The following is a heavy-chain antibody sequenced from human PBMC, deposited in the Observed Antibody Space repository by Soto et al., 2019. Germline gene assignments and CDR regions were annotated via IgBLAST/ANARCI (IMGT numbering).Heavy chain of an antibody. V-gene: IGHV3-74*03. CDR3: ARDLGGPDY. J-gene: IGHJ4*02. CDR1: DFSLSPYW. CDR2: LSSNGFGA. Sequence: GGSLRLSCAASDFSLSPYWMHWVRQVPGRGLEWVARLSSNGFGAAYADSVKGRFFISRDIARNTLSLQMNSLRADDTAVYYCARDLGGPDYWGRGTSVTVSS. D-gene: IGHD3-16*01.